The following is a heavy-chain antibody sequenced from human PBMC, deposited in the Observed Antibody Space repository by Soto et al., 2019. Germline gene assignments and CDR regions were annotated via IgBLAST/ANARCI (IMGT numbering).Heavy chain of an antibody. J-gene: IGHJ6*02. CDR3: ARVSGSQKRGNYYGMDV. V-gene: IGHV4-61*01. CDR1: GGSVSSGSYY. D-gene: IGHD1-26*01. Sequence: PSETLSLTCTVSGGSVSSGSYYWSWIRQPPGKGLEWIGYIYYSGSTNYNPSLKSRVTISVDTSKNQFSLKLSSVTAADTAVYYCARVSGSQKRGNYYGMDVWGQGTTVTVSS. CDR2: IYYSGST.